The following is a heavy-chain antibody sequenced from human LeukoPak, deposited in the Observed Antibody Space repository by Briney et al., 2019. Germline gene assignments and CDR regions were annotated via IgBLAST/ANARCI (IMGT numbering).Heavy chain of an antibody. CDR2: ISYDGNNK. D-gene: IGHD2-8*01. CDR3: AGSIGSCSNGVCAEGLHY. V-gene: IGHV3-30*01. CDR1: GFTFSSYA. J-gene: IGHJ4*02. Sequence: AGGSLRLSCAASGFTFSSYAMHWVRQAPGKGLEWVAVISYDGNNKYYADSVKGRFSTSRDNSKNTLFLQMNSLRVDDTAVYYCAGSIGSCSNGVCAEGLHYWGQGTLVTVSS.